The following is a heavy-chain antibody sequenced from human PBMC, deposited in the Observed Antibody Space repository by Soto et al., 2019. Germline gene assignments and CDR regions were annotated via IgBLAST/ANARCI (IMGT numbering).Heavy chain of an antibody. D-gene: IGHD3-10*01. V-gene: IGHV4-39*07. CDR1: GGSISSGPYS. Sequence: SETLSLTCTVSGGSISSGPYSWGWIRQPPGKGLEWIGEINHSGSTNYNPSLKSRVTISVDTSKNQVSLKLSSVTAADTAVYYCARVSGIYYYGMDVWGQGTTVTVSS. CDR3: ARVSGIYYYGMDV. J-gene: IGHJ6*02. CDR2: INHSGST.